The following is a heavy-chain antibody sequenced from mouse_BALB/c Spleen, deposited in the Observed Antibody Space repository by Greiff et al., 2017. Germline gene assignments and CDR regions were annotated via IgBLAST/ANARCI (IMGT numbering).Heavy chain of an antibody. CDR3: ARDPYGSSYAMDY. CDR2: ISDGGSYT. CDR1: GFTFSDYY. Sequence: EVKLMESGGGLVKPGGSLKLSCAASGFTFSDYYMYWVRQTPEKRLEWVATISDGGSYTYYPDSVKGRFTISRDNAKNNLYLQMSSLKSEDTAMYYCARDPYGSSYAMDYWGQGTSVTVSS. V-gene: IGHV5-4*02. D-gene: IGHD1-1*01. J-gene: IGHJ4*01.